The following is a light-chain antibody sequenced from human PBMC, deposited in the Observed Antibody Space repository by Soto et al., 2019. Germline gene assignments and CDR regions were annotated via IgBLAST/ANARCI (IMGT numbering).Light chain of an antibody. J-gene: IGLJ1*01. V-gene: IGLV2-14*01. Sequence: QSALTQPASVSGSPGQSITISCTGTSSDVGGYKYVSWYQQHPGKAPKLMIYEVSNRPSGVSNRFSGSKSGNTASLTISGLQAEDEADYYCSSYTSSSTWVFGSGTKVTVL. CDR1: SSDVGGYKY. CDR3: SSYTSSSTWV. CDR2: EVS.